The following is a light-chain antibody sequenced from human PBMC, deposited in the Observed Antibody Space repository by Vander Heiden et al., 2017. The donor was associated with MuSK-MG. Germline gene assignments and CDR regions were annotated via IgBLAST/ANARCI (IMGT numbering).Light chain of an antibody. Sequence: DIQMTKYPSSMSASVGDKVTITSRASQTISSFLNWYQLKPVQAPTLLIYAASSLQCGVPSRFSGMGYGTDLPLTICSLQPEDFTTYYCQPTYSTLTFGQGTKVEIK. CDR2: AAS. V-gene: IGKV1-39*01. J-gene: IGKJ1*01. CDR1: QTISSF. CDR3: QPTYSTLT.